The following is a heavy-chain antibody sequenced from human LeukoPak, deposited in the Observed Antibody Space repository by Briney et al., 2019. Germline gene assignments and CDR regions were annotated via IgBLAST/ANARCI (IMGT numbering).Heavy chain of an antibody. CDR1: GFTFSSYG. D-gene: IGHD2-2*01. J-gene: IGHJ3*02. V-gene: IGHV3-30*02. Sequence: PGGSLRLSCAASGFTFSSYGMHWVRQAPGKGLEWVAFIRYDGSNKYYADSVKGRFTISRDNSKNTLYLQMNSLRAEDTAVYYCATGYCSSTSCYSLDAFDIWGQGTMVTVST. CDR3: ATGYCSSTSCYSLDAFDI. CDR2: IRYDGSNK.